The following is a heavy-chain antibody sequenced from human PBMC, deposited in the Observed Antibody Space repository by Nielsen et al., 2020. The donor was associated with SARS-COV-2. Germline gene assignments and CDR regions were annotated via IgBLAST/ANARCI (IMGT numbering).Heavy chain of an antibody. CDR3: AVLITGTTPFDY. V-gene: IGHV3-9*01. J-gene: IGHJ4*02. D-gene: IGHD1-20*01. Sequence: GGSLRLSCAASGFTFDDYAMHWVRQAPGKGLEWVSGISWNSGSIGYADSVKGRFTISRDNAKNSLYLQMNSLRAEDTALYYCAVLITGTTPFDYWGQGTLVTVSS. CDR1: GFTFDDYA. CDR2: ISWNSGSI.